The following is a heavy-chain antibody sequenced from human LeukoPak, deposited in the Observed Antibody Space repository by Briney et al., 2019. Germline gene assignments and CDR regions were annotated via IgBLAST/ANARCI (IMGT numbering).Heavy chain of an antibody. J-gene: IGHJ4*02. Sequence: PGGSLRLSCAASGFTFSSYGMHWVRQAPGKGLEWVAVISYDGSNKYYADSVKGRFTISRDNSKNTLYLQMNSLRAEDTAVYYCAKDFRRGYSGYVNYWGQGTLVTVSS. CDR1: GFTFSSYG. D-gene: IGHD5-12*01. CDR2: ISYDGSNK. V-gene: IGHV3-30*18. CDR3: AKDFRRGYSGYVNY.